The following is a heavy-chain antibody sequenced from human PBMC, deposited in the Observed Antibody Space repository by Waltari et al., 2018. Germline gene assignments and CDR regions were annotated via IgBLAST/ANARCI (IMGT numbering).Heavy chain of an antibody. CDR2: IYYSGST. CDR3: ARLIHLWFGEFDY. V-gene: IGHV4-39*01. CDR1: GGSISSSSYY. D-gene: IGHD3-10*01. J-gene: IGHJ4*02. Sequence: QLQLQESGPGLVKPSETLSLTCTVSGGSISSSSYYWGWIRQPPGKGLEWIGSIYYSGSTDYNPSLKGRVTISVDTSKNQFSLKLSSVTAADTAVYYCARLIHLWFGEFDYWGQGTLVTVSS.